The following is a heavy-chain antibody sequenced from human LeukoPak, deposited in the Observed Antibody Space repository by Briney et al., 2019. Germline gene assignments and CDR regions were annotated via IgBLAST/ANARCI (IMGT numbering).Heavy chain of an antibody. Sequence: GGSLRLSCEASGFSFSAAWMTWVRQAPGKGLEWVATIKNDGSDKYYVDSVKGRFTLSRDNAKYSVYLQMNSLRVEDTAVYYCVNLGYSDGGQGTLVTVSS. V-gene: IGHV3-7*01. CDR1: GFSFSAAW. D-gene: IGHD5-12*01. J-gene: IGHJ4*02. CDR2: IKNDGSDK. CDR3: VNLGYSD.